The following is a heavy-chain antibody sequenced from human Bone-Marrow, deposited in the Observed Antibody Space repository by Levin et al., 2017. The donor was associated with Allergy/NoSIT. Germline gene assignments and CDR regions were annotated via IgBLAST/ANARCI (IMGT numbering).Heavy chain of an antibody. D-gene: IGHD2-15*01. Sequence: PSQTLSLTCTVPGGSIRSSSYYWGWIRQPPGKGLEWIGSIYYSGSTYYNPSLKSRVTISVDTSKNQFSLKLSSVTAADTAVYYCARRGCRYCSGGSFPFDYWGQGTLVTVSS. V-gene: IGHV4-39*01. CDR1: GGSIRSSSYY. CDR2: IYYSGST. CDR3: ARRGCRYCSGGSFPFDY. J-gene: IGHJ4*02.